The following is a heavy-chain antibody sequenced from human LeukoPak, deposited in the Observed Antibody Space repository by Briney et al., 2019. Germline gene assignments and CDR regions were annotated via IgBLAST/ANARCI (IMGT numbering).Heavy chain of an antibody. CDR1: GGSISSYY. CDR2: IYYSGST. V-gene: IGHV4-59*01. Sequence: SETLSLTCTVSGGSISSYYWSWIRQPPGKGLEWIGYIYYSGSTNYNPSLKSRVTISVDTSKNQFSLKLSSVTAADTAVHYCARADDYGDDNFDYWGQGTLVTVSS. J-gene: IGHJ4*02. D-gene: IGHD4-17*01. CDR3: ARADDYGDDNFDY.